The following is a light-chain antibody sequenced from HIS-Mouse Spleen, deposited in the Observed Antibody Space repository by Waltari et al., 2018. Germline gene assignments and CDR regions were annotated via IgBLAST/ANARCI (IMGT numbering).Light chain of an antibody. CDR2: RNN. V-gene: IGLV1-47*01. Sequence: QSVLTQPPSASGTPGHRVTISCSGSSSNIGSNYVYWYQQLPGTAPKRLIYRNNLRPSGVPDRFSGSKSGTSASLAISGLRSEDEADYYCAAWDDSLSGPVFGGGTKLTVL. CDR3: AAWDDSLSGPV. CDR1: SSNIGSNY. J-gene: IGLJ3*02.